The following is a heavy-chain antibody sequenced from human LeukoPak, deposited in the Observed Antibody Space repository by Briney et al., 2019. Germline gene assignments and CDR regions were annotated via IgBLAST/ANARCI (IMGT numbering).Heavy chain of an antibody. CDR1: GYTFTTYG. D-gene: IGHD3-10*01. V-gene: IGHV1-18*01. J-gene: IGHJ4*02. CDR3: ARDGPAQMVDFDY. Sequence: ASVKVSCKTSGYTFTTYGITWVRQASGQGLEWVGWISTYNGITNYAQTLQGRVAMTTDTSISTAYMELSRLRPDDTAMYYCARDGPAQMVDFDYWGQGTLVTVSS. CDR2: ISTYNGIT.